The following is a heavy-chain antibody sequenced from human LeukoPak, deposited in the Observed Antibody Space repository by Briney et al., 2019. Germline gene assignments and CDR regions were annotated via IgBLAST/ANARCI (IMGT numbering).Heavy chain of an antibody. Sequence: VGSLRLSCAASGFTFSSYWMHWVRQAPGKGLVWVSRINSDGSSTSYADSVKGRFTISRDNAKNTLYLQMNSLRAEDTAVYYCARGVRSHCFDYWGQGTLVTVSS. D-gene: IGHD4-17*01. V-gene: IGHV3-74*01. CDR1: GFTFSSYW. J-gene: IGHJ4*02. CDR2: INSDGSST. CDR3: ARGVRSHCFDY.